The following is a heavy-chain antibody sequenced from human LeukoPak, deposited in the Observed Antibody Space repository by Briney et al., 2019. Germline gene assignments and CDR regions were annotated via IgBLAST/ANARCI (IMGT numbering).Heavy chain of an antibody. V-gene: IGHV4-38-2*02. CDR2: IHHTGST. J-gene: IGHJ5*02. D-gene: IGHD5-18*01. CDR3: ANSGSNYEAVS. Sequence: SETLSLTCTVSGSSIRTYTHWGWIRQPPGKGLEWIGSIHHTGSTYYNPSLESRVTISIDTSKNQFSLKLSSVTAADTAFYFCANSGSNYEAVSWGQGTLVTVSS. CDR1: GSSIRTYTH.